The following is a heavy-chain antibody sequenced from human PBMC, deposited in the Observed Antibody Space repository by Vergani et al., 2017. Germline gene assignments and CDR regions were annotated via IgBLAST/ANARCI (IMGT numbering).Heavy chain of an antibody. J-gene: IGHJ6*03. D-gene: IGHD3/OR15-3a*01. CDR2: ISGSGGST. Sequence: EVQLVESGGGLVQPGRSLRLSCAASGFTFSSYAMSWVRQAPGKGLEWVTAISGSGGSTYYADSVKGRFTISRDNSKNTLYLQMNSLRAEDTAVYYCARDRYDFWSGYPYYYYYMDVWGKGTTVTVSS. CDR3: ARDRYDFWSGYPYYYYYMDV. CDR1: GFTFSSYA. V-gene: IGHV3-23*04.